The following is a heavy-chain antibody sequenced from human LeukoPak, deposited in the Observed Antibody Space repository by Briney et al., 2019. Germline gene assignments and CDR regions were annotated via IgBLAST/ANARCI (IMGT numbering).Heavy chain of an antibody. CDR3: AKDRGYSSSWSTSHFDY. D-gene: IGHD6-13*01. Sequence: GGSLRLSCAASGFTVSSTYMSWVRQAPGKGLEWVSAISGSGGSTYYADSVKGRFTISRDNSKNTLYLQMNSLRAEDTAVYYCAKDRGYSSSWSTSHFDYWGQGTLVTVSS. CDR1: GFTVSSTY. CDR2: ISGSGGST. J-gene: IGHJ4*02. V-gene: IGHV3-23*01.